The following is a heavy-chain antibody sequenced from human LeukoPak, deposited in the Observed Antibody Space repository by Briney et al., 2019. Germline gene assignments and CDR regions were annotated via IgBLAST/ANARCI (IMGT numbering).Heavy chain of an antibody. CDR2: INPSGGST. D-gene: IGHD4-17*01. V-gene: IGHV1-46*01. CDR3: ARDPTVTNLGFDY. Sequence: RASVNVSCKASGYTFTSYYMHWVRQATGQGREWMGIINPSGGSTSYAQKFQGRVTMTRDTSTSTVYMELSSLRSEDTAVYYCARDPTVTNLGFDYWGQGTLVTVSS. J-gene: IGHJ4*02. CDR1: GYTFTSYY.